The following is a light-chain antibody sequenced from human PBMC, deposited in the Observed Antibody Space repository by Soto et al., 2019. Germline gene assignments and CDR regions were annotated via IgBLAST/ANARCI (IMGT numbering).Light chain of an antibody. CDR1: QSVLFSSNNKNY. Sequence: DIVMTQPPDSLAVSLGERATINCKSSQSVLFSSNNKNYLAWYQQKPGQPPKLLIYWASTRESGVPDRFSGSGSGTDFTLTIIALQAEDVAVYYCQQYHTTPLSFGGGTKVEIK. V-gene: IGKV4-1*01. CDR2: WAS. J-gene: IGKJ4*01. CDR3: QQYHTTPLS.